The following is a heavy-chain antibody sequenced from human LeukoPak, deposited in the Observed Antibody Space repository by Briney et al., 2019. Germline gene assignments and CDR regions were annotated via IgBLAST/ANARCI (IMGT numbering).Heavy chain of an antibody. CDR2: ISAYNGNT. CDR1: GYTFTSYG. V-gene: IGHV1-18*01. Sequence: ASVKVSCKTSGYTFTSYGISWVRQAPGQGLEWMGWISAYNGNTNYAQKLQGRVTMTTDTSTSTAYMELRSLRSDDTAVYYCARVQYFVDTAMVTNYYYYGMDVWGQGTTVTVSS. J-gene: IGHJ6*02. D-gene: IGHD5-18*01. CDR3: ARVQYFVDTAMVTNYYYYGMDV.